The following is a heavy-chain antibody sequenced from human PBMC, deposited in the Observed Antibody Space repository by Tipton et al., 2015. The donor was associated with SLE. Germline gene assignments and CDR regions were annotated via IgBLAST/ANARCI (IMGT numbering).Heavy chain of an antibody. CDR2: INPNSGGT. CDR1: GYPFIGYY. V-gene: IGHV1-2*06. D-gene: IGHD6-13*01. J-gene: IGHJ3*01. Sequence: QLVQSGADVKKPGASVKVSCKASGYPFIGYYMHWVRQAPGQGLEWMGRINPNSGGTEYTQKFQGRVTMTGDTSISTAYMELSRLTSDDTAVYYCARGTAAAADDAFDFWGQGTMVTVSS. CDR3: ARGTAAAADDAFDF.